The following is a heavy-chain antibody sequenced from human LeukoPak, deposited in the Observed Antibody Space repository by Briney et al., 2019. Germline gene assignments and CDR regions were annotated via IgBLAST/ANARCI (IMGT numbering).Heavy chain of an antibody. D-gene: IGHD6-19*01. V-gene: IGHV3-9*01. CDR3: AKDMAGGIAVAGTGFDY. CDR2: ISWNSGSI. Sequence: PGGSLRLSCAASGFTFDDYAMHWVRQAPGKGLEWVSGISWNSGSIGYANSVKGRFTISRDNAKNSLYLQMNSLRAEDTALYCCAKDMAGGIAVAGTGFDYWGQGTLVTVSS. J-gene: IGHJ4*02. CDR1: GFTFDDYA.